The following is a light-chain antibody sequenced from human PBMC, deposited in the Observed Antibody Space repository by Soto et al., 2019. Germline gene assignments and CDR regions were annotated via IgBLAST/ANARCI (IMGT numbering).Light chain of an antibody. CDR3: QQYNNWPLT. Sequence: EIVMTQSPATLSVSPGERATLSCRASQSVSRNLAWYQQKLGQAPRLLIYGASTRATGIPARFSGSGSGTEFTLTISSLPSEDFAVYYCQQYNNWPLTFGGGTKVEIK. CDR2: GAS. J-gene: IGKJ4*01. V-gene: IGKV3-15*01. CDR1: QSVSRN.